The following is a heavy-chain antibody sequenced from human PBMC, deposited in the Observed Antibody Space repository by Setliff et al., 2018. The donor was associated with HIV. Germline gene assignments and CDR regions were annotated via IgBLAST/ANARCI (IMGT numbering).Heavy chain of an antibody. J-gene: IGHJ3*02. V-gene: IGHV4-59*01. CDR2: IYYSGST. D-gene: IGHD2-21*02. CDR1: GGSISSYY. CDR3: ARVKHIVVVTAIVGAFDI. Sequence: PSETLSLTCTVSGGSISSYYWSWIRQPPGKGLEWIGYIYYSGSTNYNPSLKSRVTISVDTSKNQFSLKLSSVTAADTAVYYCARVKHIVVVTAIVGAFDIWGQGTMVT.